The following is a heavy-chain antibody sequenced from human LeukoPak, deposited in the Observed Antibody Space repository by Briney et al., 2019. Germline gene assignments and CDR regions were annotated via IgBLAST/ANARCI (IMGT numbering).Heavy chain of an antibody. Sequence: PSETLSLTCGVSGGSISSTNWWTWVRPPPREGLEWIGEVHLSGRTNYNPSLESRVAMSVDMSENHISLKLTSVTAADTAVYYCAREGGPYRPLDYSGQGTLVTVSS. CDR1: GGSISSTNW. CDR3: AREGGPYRPLDY. J-gene: IGHJ4*02. V-gene: IGHV4-4*02. CDR2: VHLSGRT.